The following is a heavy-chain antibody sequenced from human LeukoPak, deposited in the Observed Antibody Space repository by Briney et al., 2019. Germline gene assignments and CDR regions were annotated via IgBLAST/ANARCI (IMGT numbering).Heavy chain of an antibody. CDR2: ISSNGGST. CDR3: ARDGLGAVAGTSSY. J-gene: IGHJ4*02. V-gene: IGHV3-64*01. Sequence: TGGSLRLSCAASGFTFSSYAMHWVRQAPGKGLEYVSAISSNGGSTHYANPVKGRFTISRDNSKNTLYLQMGSLRAEDMAVYYCARDGLGAVAGTSSYWGQGTLVTVSS. D-gene: IGHD6-19*01. CDR1: GFTFSSYA.